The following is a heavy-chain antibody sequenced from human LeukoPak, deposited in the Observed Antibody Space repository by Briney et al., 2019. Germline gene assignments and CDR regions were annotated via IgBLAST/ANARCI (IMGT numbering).Heavy chain of an antibody. CDR3: ARGCGGDCYSEDYYYGMDV. CDR2: IIPIFGIA. D-gene: IGHD2-21*02. J-gene: IGHJ6*02. CDR1: GGTFSSYA. V-gene: IGHV1-69*04. Sequence: PAASVKVSCKASGGTFSSYAISWVRQAPGQGLEWMGRIIPIFGIANYAQKFQGRVTITADKSTSTAYMELSSQRSEDAAVYYCARGCGGDCYSEDYYYGMDVWGQGTTVTVSS.